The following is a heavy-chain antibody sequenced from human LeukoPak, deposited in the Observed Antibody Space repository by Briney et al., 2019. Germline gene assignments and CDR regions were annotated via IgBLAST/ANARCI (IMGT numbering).Heavy chain of an antibody. CDR2: ISYDGSNK. CDR3: AKPDDSSGYTNYFDY. V-gene: IGHV3-30*18. Sequence: GGSLRLSCAASGFTFSSYGMHWVRQAPGKGLEWVAVISYDGSNKYYADSVKGRFTISRDNSKNTLYLQMNSLRAEDTAVYYCAKPDDSSGYTNYFDYWGQGTLVTVSS. J-gene: IGHJ4*02. CDR1: GFTFSSYG. D-gene: IGHD3-22*01.